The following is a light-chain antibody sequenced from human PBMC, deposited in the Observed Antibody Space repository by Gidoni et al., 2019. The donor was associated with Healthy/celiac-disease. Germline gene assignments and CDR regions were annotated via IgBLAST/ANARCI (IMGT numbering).Light chain of an antibody. CDR1: QSVSSY. CDR3: QQRSNWPPT. CDR2: DAS. J-gene: IGKJ1*01. V-gene: IGKV3-11*01. Sequence: PATLSLSPGERATLSCRASQSVSSYLAWYQQKPGQAPRLLIYDASNRATGIPARFSGSGSGTDFTLTISSLEPEDFAVYYCQQRSNWPPTFGQGTKVEIK.